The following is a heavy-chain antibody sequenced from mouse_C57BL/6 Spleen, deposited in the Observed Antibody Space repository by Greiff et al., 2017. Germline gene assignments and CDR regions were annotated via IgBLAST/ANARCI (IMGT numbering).Heavy chain of an antibody. V-gene: IGHV5-4*03. D-gene: IGHD1-1*01. Sequence: EVKLVESGGGLVKPGGSLKLSCAASGFTFSSYAMSWVRQTPEKRLEWVATISDGGSYTNYPDNVKGRFTISRDNAKNNLYLQMSHLKSEDTAMYYCASLITTVVATPYWGQGTLVTVSA. CDR1: GFTFSSYA. J-gene: IGHJ3*01. CDR3: ASLITTVVATPY. CDR2: ISDGGSYT.